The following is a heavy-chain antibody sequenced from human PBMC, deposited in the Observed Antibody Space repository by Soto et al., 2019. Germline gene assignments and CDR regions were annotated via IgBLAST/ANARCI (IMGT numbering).Heavy chain of an antibody. CDR2: TYYSSKCYH. J-gene: IGHJ3*02. V-gene: IGHV6-1*01. D-gene: IGHD1-20*01. CDR1: GGSISTNSAV. CDR3: ARLNWREKAFDI. Sequence: QVQLQQSGPRLVEPSQTLSLTCAFSGGSISTNSAVWNWIRQSPSRGLEWLGRTYYSSKCYHDYAVSVKGRITINVDTSKHQLSLQLNSVTPEDTAVYYCARLNWREKAFDIWGQGTMVNVSS.